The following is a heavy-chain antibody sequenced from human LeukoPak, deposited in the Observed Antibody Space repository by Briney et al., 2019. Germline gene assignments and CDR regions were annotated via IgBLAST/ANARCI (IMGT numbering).Heavy chain of an antibody. D-gene: IGHD3-10*01. Sequence: PSETLSLTCTVSGGSISSSSYYWGWIRQPPGKGLEWIGNIYYSGSTYCNPSLKSRVTISVDTSKNQFSLKLSAVTAADTAVYHCASVRRGFGESSKYYSYYYMDVWGNGTTVAISS. CDR3: ASVRRGFGESSKYYSYYYMDV. V-gene: IGHV4-39*01. J-gene: IGHJ6*03. CDR1: GGSISSSSYY. CDR2: IYYSGST.